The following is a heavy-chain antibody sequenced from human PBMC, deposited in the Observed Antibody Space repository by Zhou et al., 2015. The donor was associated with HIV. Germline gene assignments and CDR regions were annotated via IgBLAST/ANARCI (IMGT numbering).Heavy chain of an antibody. D-gene: IGHD3-22*01. CDR3: ARQGAYDSGDYYGAFDI. Sequence: QVQLVQSGAEVMKPGASVTVSCEASRYTFTAYSIHWVRQAPGQGLEWMGWVNPKTGGTNYAQRFQGRVTMTRDTSISTAYMDLSSLRSDDSAVYYCARQGAYDSGDYYGAFDIWGQGTMVTVSS. J-gene: IGHJ3*02. CDR2: VNPKTGGT. CDR1: RYTFTAYS. V-gene: IGHV1-2*02.